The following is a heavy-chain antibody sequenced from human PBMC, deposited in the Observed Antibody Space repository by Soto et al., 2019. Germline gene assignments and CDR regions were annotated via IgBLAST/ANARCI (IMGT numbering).Heavy chain of an antibody. CDR1: GYSFTSYW. V-gene: IGHV5-51*01. CDR2: IYPGDSDT. D-gene: IGHD3-22*01. J-gene: IGHJ4*02. CDR3: ARTVASGYPVYPYYFDY. Sequence: ESLKSSCKGSGYSFTSYWIGWVRQMPGKGLEWMGIIYPGDSDTRYSPSFQGQVTISADKSISTAYLQWSSLKASDTAMYYCARTVASGYPVYPYYFDYWGQGNLVTVYS.